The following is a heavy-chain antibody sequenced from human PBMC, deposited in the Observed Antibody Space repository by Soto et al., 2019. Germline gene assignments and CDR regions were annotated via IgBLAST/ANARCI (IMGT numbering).Heavy chain of an antibody. D-gene: IGHD2-2*02. CDR1: GGSISSYY. CDR3: ARDLHYCSSTSCYTNWFDP. J-gene: IGHJ5*02. CDR2: IYTSGST. V-gene: IGHV4-4*07. Sequence: PSETLSLTCTVSGGSISSYYWSWIRQPAGKGLEWIGRIYTSGSTNYNPSLKSRVTMSVDTSKNQFSLKLSSVTAADTAVYYCARDLHYCSSTSCYTNWFDPCGQGTMLTVS.